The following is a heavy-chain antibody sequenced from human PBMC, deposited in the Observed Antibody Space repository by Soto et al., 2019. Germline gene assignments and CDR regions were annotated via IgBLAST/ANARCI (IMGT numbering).Heavy chain of an antibody. CDR3: AKDYYDSSGTKYYFHY. J-gene: IGHJ4*02. Sequence: GGSLRLSCAASGFTFSSYGMHWVRQAPGKGLEWVAVIWYDGSNKYYADSVKGRFTISRDNSKNTLYLQMNSLRAEDTAVYYCAKDYYDSSGTKYYFHYWGQGTLVTVSS. CDR2: IWYDGSNK. D-gene: IGHD3-22*01. V-gene: IGHV3-33*06. CDR1: GFTFSSYG.